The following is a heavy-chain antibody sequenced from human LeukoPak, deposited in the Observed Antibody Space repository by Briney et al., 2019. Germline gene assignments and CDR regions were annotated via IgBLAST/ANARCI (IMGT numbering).Heavy chain of an antibody. CDR1: GFTFSSYA. D-gene: IGHD1-26*01. CDR3: GRDHSGGGLDI. CDR2: ISYDGSNK. J-gene: IGHJ3*02. V-gene: IGHV3-30-3*01. Sequence: GGSLRLSCAASGFTFSSYAVHWVRQAPGKGLEWVAVISYDGSNKHYADSVKGRFTTSRDNSKNTLYLQMNSLRDEDTSLFYCGRDHSGGGLDIWGQGTMVTVSS.